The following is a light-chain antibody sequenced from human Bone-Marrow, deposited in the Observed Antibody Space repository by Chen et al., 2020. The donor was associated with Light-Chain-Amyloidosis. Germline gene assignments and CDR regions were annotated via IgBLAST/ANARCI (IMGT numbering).Light chain of an antibody. CDR2: DDS. CDR1: DIESKS. V-gene: IGLV3-21*02. CDR3: QVWDSGSNHWM. J-gene: IGLJ3*02. Sequence: SFVLTQPPSVSVTPGQTAWITCGGDDIESKSVHWYQQKPGQAPVLVVYDDSERPSGIPGCFSGFDSGNTATVTISRVEAGDEADYYCQVWDSGSNHWMFGGGTKLTVL.